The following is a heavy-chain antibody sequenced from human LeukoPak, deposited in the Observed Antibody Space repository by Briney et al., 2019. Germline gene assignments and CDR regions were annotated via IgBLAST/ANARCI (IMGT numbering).Heavy chain of an antibody. D-gene: IGHD2-15*01. CDR1: GYTFTSYG. Sequence: ASVKVTCKASGYTFTSYGISWVRQAPGQGLEWMGWIGTYNGNTNYAPKLQGRVTMTTDTSTSTAYMELRSLRSDDTAVYCCARSGYCSGGSCYSGAFDIWGQGTMVTVSS. CDR2: IGTYNGNT. CDR3: ARSGYCSGGSCYSGAFDI. V-gene: IGHV1-18*01. J-gene: IGHJ3*02.